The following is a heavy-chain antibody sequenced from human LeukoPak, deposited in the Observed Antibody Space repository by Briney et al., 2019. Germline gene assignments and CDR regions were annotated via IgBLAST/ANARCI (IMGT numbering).Heavy chain of an antibody. CDR1: GFTFSSYA. J-gene: IGHJ4*02. Sequence: PGRSLRLSCAASGFTFSSYAMHWVRQAPGKGLEWVAVISYDGSNKYYADSVKGRSTISRDNSKNTLYLQMNSLRAEDTAVYYCAKAGLYDFWSGYYNGFFDYWGQGTLVTVSS. D-gene: IGHD3-3*01. CDR3: AKAGLYDFWSGYYNGFFDY. CDR2: ISYDGSNK. V-gene: IGHV3-30-3*01.